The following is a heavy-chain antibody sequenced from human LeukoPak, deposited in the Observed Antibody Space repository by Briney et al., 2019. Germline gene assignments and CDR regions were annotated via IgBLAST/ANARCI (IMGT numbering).Heavy chain of an antibody. D-gene: IGHD4-17*01. CDR3: ARGAAYGDYGSIDY. Sequence: GGSLRLSCTGSGFTFSAYAMHWVRQAPGKGLEWVAVIWSDGSNRYYADSVKGRFTISRDNSQNTFFLQMNSLRVEDTAVYYCARGAAYGDYGSIDYWGQGTLVIVSS. J-gene: IGHJ4*02. CDR2: IWSDGSNR. CDR1: GFTFSAYA. V-gene: IGHV3-33*01.